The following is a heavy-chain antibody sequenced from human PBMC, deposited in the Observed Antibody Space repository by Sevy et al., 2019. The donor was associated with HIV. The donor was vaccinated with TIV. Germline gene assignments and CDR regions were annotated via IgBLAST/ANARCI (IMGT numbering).Heavy chain of an antibody. CDR3: ARDQHDYASNVRSGWFVP. D-gene: IGHD4-17*01. J-gene: IGHJ5*02. Sequence: GGSLRLSCAASGFTFSSYTMHWVRQAPGKGLEWVANIIYDGSMKYYADSVKGRFTISRDNSKNTLYLQMNSLSAEDTAVYYCARDQHDYASNVRSGWFVPWGQGILVTASS. V-gene: IGHV3-30-3*01. CDR2: IIYDGSMK. CDR1: GFTFSSYT.